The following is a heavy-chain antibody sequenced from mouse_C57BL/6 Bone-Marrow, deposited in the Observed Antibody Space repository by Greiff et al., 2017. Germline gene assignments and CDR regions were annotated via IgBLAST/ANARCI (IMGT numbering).Heavy chain of an antibody. Sequence: DVKLQESGGDLVKPGGSLKLSCAASGFTFSSYGMSWVRQTPDKRLEWVATISSGGSYTYYPDSVKGRFTISRDNAKNTLYLQMSSLKSEDTAMYYCARHGNYLYYYAMDYWGQGTSVTDSS. V-gene: IGHV5-6*02. CDR2: ISSGGSYT. CDR3: ARHGNYLYYYAMDY. D-gene: IGHD2-1*01. J-gene: IGHJ4*01. CDR1: GFTFSSYG.